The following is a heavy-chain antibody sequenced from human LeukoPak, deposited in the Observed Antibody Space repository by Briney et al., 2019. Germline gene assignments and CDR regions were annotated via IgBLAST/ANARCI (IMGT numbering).Heavy chain of an antibody. Sequence: ASVKVSCKASGYTFTSYGISWVRQAPGQGLEWMGWISAYNGNTNYAQKLQGRVTMTTDTSTSTAYMELSSLRSEDTAVYYYAREPGIAVAGMGDAFDIWGQGTMVTVSS. CDR3: AREPGIAVAGMGDAFDI. CDR1: GYTFTSYG. D-gene: IGHD6-19*01. CDR2: ISAYNGNT. J-gene: IGHJ3*02. V-gene: IGHV1-18*01.